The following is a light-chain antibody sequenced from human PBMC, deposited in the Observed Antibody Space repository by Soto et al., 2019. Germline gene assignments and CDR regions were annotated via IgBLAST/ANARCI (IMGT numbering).Light chain of an antibody. CDR1: QGISSY. CDR3: QQSYSSPVT. CDR2: AAS. J-gene: IGKJ2*01. V-gene: IGKV1-9*01. Sequence: DIQLTQSPSFLSASVGDRVTITCRASQGISSYLAWYQQKPGKAPKLLIYAASTLQSGVPSRFSGSGSGTEFTLTISSLQPEDSATYYCQQSYSSPVTFGQGPKVDIK.